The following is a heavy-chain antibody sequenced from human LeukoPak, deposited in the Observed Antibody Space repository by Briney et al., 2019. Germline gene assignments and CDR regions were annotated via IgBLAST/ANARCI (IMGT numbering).Heavy chain of an antibody. CDR2: INPSGGST. Sequence: ASVKVSCKASGYTFTSYYMHWVRQAPGQGLEWMGIINPSGGSTSYAQKFQGRVTMTRDTSTSTVYMELSSLRSEETAAYYCAREVDTGHYFDYWGQGTLVTVSS. V-gene: IGHV1-46*01. D-gene: IGHD5-18*01. CDR3: AREVDTGHYFDY. J-gene: IGHJ4*02. CDR1: GYTFTSYY.